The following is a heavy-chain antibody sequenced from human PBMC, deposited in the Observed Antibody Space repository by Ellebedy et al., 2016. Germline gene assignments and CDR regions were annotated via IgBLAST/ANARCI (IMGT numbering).Heavy chain of an antibody. CDR3: ARPIVGATGGGDYYYYGMDV. CDR2: ISCYSGDT. CDR1: GYDFTGYG. D-gene: IGHD1-26*01. V-gene: IGHV1-18*04. Sequence: ASVKVSXXASGYDFTGYGISWVRQAPGHGLEWMGWISCYSGDTNYAQKFQGRVTMTTDASTTTVYMELRSLRSDDTAVYFCARPIVGATGGGDYYYYGMDVWGQGTTVTVSS. J-gene: IGHJ6*02.